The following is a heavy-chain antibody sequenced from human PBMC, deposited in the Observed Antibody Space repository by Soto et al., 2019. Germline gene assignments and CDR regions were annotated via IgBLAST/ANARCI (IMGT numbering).Heavy chain of an antibody. CDR1: GFTFSNAW. V-gene: IGHV3-15*01. D-gene: IGHD3-3*01. J-gene: IGHJ4*02. CDR2: IKSKTDGGTT. Sequence: GGSLRLSCAASGFTFSNAWMSWVRQAPGKGLEWVGRIKSKTDGGTTDYAAPVKGRFTISRDDSKNTLYLQMNSLKTEDTAVYYCTTDSDDFWSGYYAPFDYWGQGTLVTVSS. CDR3: TTDSDDFWSGYYAPFDY.